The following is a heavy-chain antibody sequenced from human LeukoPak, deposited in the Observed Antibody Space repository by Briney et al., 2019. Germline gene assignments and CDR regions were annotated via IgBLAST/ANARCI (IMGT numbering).Heavy chain of an antibody. D-gene: IGHD3-22*01. CDR1: GYMLTEVS. J-gene: IGHJ4*02. CDR2: FDPEDGET. CDR3: ATGPIVVVTPFDY. Sequence: ASVNVSCKVSGYMLTEVSMHWVRQAPGKGLEWMGGFDPEDGETIYAQKFQGRVTMTEDTSTDTAYMELSSLRSEDTAVYYCATGPIVVVTPFDYWGQGTLVTVSS. V-gene: IGHV1-24*01.